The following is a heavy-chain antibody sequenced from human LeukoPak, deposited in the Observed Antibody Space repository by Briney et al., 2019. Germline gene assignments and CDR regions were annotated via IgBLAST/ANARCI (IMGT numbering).Heavy chain of an antibody. CDR3: TRVNLRGSQYNWFDH. J-gene: IGHJ5*02. D-gene: IGHD1-26*01. Sequence: GASVKVSCKASGGTLRSHIFSWVRQAPGQGLEWMGRITPIIDSAKYAQNFQDRVTITADTSTATIYMELSSLTFEDTAVYFCTRVNLRGSQYNWFDHWGQGTLVTVSS. V-gene: IGHV1-69*08. CDR1: GGTLRSHI. CDR2: ITPIIDSA.